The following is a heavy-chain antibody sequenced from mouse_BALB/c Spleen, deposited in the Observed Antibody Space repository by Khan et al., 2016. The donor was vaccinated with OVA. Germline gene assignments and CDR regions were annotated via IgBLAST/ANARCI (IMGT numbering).Heavy chain of an antibody. CDR1: GYTFTSYW. CDR3: ARSNYYGGSLYAMDY. Sequence: DLVKPGASVKLSCKASGYTFTSYWIYWIKQRPGEGLEWIGRLGPGSGSTYYNEMFKDKATLTVATSSSTSYIQLSSLSSEDSAGYFCARSNYYGGSLYAMDYWGQGTSVTVSS. V-gene: IGHV1S41*01. CDR2: LGPGSGST. D-gene: IGHD1-1*01. J-gene: IGHJ4*01.